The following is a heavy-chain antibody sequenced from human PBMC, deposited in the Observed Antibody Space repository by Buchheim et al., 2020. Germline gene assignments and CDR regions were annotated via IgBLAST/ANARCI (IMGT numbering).Heavy chain of an antibody. CDR2: IWYDGSNK. J-gene: IGHJ4*02. Sequence: QVQLVESGGGVVQPGRSLRLSCAASGFTFSSYGMHWVRQAPGKGLEWVAVIWYDGSNKYYADSVKGRFTLSRDNSKKTLYLQMNSLRAEDTAVYYCARDRPSRGEAFDYWGQGTL. CDR3: ARDRPSRGEAFDY. D-gene: IGHD3-10*01. CDR1: GFTFSSYG. V-gene: IGHV3-33*01.